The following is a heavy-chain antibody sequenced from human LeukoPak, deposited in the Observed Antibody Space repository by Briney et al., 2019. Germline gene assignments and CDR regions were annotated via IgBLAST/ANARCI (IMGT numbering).Heavy chain of an antibody. CDR2: ISYDGSNK. J-gene: IGHJ5*02. D-gene: IGHD1-7*01. V-gene: IGHV3-30*18. Sequence: GGSLRLSCAASGFTFSSYGMHWVRQAPGKGLEWVAVISYDGSNKYYADSVKGRFTISRDNSKNTLYLQMNSLRAEDTAVYYCAKAAVTGTMSHWFDPWGQGTLVTVSS. CDR1: GFTFSSYG. CDR3: AKAAVTGTMSHWFDP.